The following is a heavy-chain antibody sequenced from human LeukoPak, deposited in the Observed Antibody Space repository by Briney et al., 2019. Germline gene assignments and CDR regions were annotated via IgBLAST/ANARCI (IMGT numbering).Heavy chain of an antibody. Sequence: SETLSLTCTVSGGSISNYYWNWIRQPPGKGLEWVGHISYSGGTKYNPSLQSRVAISIDTSKNQFSLNLSSVTAADTAVYYCARRVIMSATGVPDTWLDPWGQGILVTVSS. J-gene: IGHJ5*02. V-gene: IGHV4-59*08. CDR2: ISYSGGT. CDR1: GGSISNYY. CDR3: ARRVIMSATGVPDTWLDP. D-gene: IGHD2-8*02.